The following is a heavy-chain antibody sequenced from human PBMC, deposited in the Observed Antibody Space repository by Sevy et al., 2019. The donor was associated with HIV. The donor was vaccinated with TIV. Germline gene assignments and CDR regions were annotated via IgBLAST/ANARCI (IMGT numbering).Heavy chain of an antibody. Sequence: GGSLRLSCAASGFTFSSYWMHWVRQAPGKGLVWVSRINSDGSSTSYADSVKGRFTISRDNAKNTLYLQMNSLGAEDTAVYYCARDVYQLDYYGYAFDIWGQGTMVTVSS. CDR1: GFTFSSYW. V-gene: IGHV3-74*01. D-gene: IGHD3-10*01. CDR2: INSDGSST. CDR3: ARDVYQLDYYGYAFDI. J-gene: IGHJ3*02.